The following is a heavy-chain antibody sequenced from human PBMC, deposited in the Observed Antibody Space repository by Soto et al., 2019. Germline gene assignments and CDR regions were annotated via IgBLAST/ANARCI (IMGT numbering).Heavy chain of an antibody. CDR2: ISYDGSNK. J-gene: IGHJ5*02. Sequence: GGSLRLSCAASGFTFSSYGMHWVRQAPGKGLEWVAVISYDGSNKYYADSVKGRFTISRDNSKNTLYLQMNSLRAEDTAVYYCAKDYYGSGSYYKAPYNWFDPWGQGTLVTVSS. CDR1: GFTFSSYG. CDR3: AKDYYGSGSYYKAPYNWFDP. V-gene: IGHV3-30*18. D-gene: IGHD3-10*01.